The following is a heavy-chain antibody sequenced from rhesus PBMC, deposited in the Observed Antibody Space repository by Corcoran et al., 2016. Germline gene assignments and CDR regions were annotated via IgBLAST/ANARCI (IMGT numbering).Heavy chain of an antibody. CDR2: ISNGGGST. J-gene: IGHJ4*01. V-gene: IGHV3S5*01. CDR3: ASIAAAGLFPYYFDY. D-gene: IGHD6S26*01. Sequence: EVQLVESGGGLVQPGGSLRLSCAASGFTFSSYGMSWVRQAPGKGLEWVSYISNGGGSTYYADSVKGRFTISRDNSKNTLSLQMNSLRAEDTAVYYCASIAAAGLFPYYFDYWGQGVLVTVS. CDR1: GFTFSSYG.